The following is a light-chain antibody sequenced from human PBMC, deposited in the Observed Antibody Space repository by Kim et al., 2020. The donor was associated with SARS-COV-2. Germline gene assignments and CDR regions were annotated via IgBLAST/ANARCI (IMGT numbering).Light chain of an antibody. J-gene: IGKJ2*01. CDR2: GTS. CDR3: QHYNTNSYT. V-gene: IGKV1-5*01. Sequence: DIQLTQYPSTLPASVGDRVTITCRASQTIITRLAWYQQRPGKAPKLLMYGTSDYERGVPTRFSGSGSGTEFTLTIDSLQPDDFATYYCQHYNTNSYTFGQGTKLEI. CDR1: QTIITR.